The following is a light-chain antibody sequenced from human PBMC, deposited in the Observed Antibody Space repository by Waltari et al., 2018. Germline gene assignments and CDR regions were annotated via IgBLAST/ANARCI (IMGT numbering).Light chain of an antibody. V-gene: IGKV1-27*01. CDR2: SAS. CDR1: QGISSY. J-gene: IGKJ2*02. Sequence: DIQLTQSPSSLSASVGDRATITCRVSQGISSYLNWYRQEPGKVPKHLSYSASYLQSGVPSPFRGSGSGTDFTLTLSSLQPEDVATYYGERTYTASCTFGQGTKLEIK. CDR3: ERTYTASCT.